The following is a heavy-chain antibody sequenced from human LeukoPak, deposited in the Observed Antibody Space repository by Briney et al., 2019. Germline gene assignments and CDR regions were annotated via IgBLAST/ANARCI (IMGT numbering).Heavy chain of an antibody. CDR2: IYYSGST. D-gene: IGHD3-9*01. Sequence: SETLSLTCTVSGGSISSSSYYWGWIRQPPGKGLEWIGSIYYSGSTYYNPSLKSRVTISVDTSKNQFSLKLSSVTAADTAVYYCASRRTYYDILTGYYKLNYYFDYWGQGTLVTVSS. CDR1: GGSISSSSYY. CDR3: ASRRTYYDILTGYYKLNYYFDY. J-gene: IGHJ4*02. V-gene: IGHV4-39*07.